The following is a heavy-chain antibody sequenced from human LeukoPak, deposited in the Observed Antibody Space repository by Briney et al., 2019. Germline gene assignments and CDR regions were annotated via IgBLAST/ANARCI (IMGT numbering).Heavy chain of an antibody. CDR2: ISYDGSNK. D-gene: IGHD6-19*01. Sequence: PGGSLRLSCAASGFTFSSYTMNWVRQSPGKVLEWVALISYDGSNKYYADSVNGRFTISRDNSNNTLYLQMNSLRDEDTAVYYCARDWGQWVVYWYFDLWGRGTLVTVSS. CDR1: GFTFSSYT. J-gene: IGHJ2*01. V-gene: IGHV3-30*04. CDR3: ARDWGQWVVYWYFDL.